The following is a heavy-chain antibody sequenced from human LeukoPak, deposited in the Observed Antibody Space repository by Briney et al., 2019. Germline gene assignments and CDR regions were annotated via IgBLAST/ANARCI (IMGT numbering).Heavy chain of an antibody. J-gene: IGHJ4*02. CDR3: ARHSVLGGYYFDY. D-gene: IGHD2/OR15-2a*01. V-gene: IGHV4-39*01. CDR1: GGSISSSSYY. CDR2: IYYSGST. Sequence: SETLSLTCTVSGGSISSSSYYWGWIRQPPGKGLEWIGSIYYSGSTYYNPSLKSRVTISVDTSKNQFSLKLSSVTAADTAVYYCARHSVLGGYYFDYWGQGTLVSISS.